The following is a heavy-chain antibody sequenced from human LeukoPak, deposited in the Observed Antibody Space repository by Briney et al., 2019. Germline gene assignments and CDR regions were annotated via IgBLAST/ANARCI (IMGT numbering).Heavy chain of an antibody. CDR2: IGSSGSTV. CDR1: GFSLSSYE. Sequence: GGSLRLSCAASGFSLSSYEMNWVRQAPGKGLEWVSYIGSSGSTVYYADSVKGRFTISRDNAKNSLYLQMNSLRDEDTAVYYRARDTLLYADSPDAFDMWGQGTMVTVSS. J-gene: IGHJ3*02. V-gene: IGHV3-48*03. CDR3: ARDTLLYADSPDAFDM. D-gene: IGHD4-17*01.